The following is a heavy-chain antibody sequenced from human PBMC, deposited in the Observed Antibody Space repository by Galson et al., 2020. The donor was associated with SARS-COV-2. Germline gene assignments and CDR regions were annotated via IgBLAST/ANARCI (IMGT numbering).Heavy chain of an antibody. CDR2: ISYDGTTR. CDR1: GFTFSGQA. CDR3: ASETDDSSSIWYDY. Sequence: GGSLRLSCAASGFTFSGQAMHWVRQAPDKGLEWVGIISYDGTTRYNGDSVKGRFTISRDNSKNTLFLQMNNLRPEDTATYYCASETDDSSSIWYDYWGQGTRVTVSS. J-gene: IGHJ4*02. D-gene: IGHD6-13*01. V-gene: IGHV3-30*01.